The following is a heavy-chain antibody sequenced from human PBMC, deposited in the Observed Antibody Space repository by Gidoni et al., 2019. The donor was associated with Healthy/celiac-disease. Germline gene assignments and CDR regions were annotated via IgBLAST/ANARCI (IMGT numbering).Heavy chain of an antibody. CDR3: ARGLRTGIAARPVATGYNWFDP. CDR2: INQSGST. D-gene: IGHD6-6*01. Sequence: QVQLQQWGAGLLKPSETLSLTCSVDGGSFGGCYWSWIRQPPGKGLEWIGEINQSGSTNYNPSLKSRVTISVDTSKNQFSLKLSSVTAADTAVYYCARGLRTGIAARPVATGYNWFDPWGQGTLVTVSS. V-gene: IGHV4-34*01. J-gene: IGHJ5*02. CDR1: GGSFGGCY.